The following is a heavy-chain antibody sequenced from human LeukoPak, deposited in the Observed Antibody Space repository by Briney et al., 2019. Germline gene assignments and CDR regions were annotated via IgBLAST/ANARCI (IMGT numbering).Heavy chain of an antibody. V-gene: IGHV3-23*01. D-gene: IGHD6-13*01. CDR2: ISGSGVST. J-gene: IGHJ3*02. Sequence: GGPLRLSCAASGFTFSSYVMSWVRQAPGKGLEWVSAISGSGVSTYYADSVKGRFTISRDNSKNTLYLQMNSLRAEDTAVYYCAKDWAYVKQAFDIWGRGTMVTVSS. CDR3: AKDWAYVKQAFDI. CDR1: GFTFSSYV.